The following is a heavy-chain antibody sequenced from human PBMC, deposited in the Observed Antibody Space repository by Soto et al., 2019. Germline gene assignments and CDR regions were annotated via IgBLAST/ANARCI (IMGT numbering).Heavy chain of an antibody. CDR3: AKPLQVY. V-gene: IGHV3-23*01. J-gene: IGHJ4*02. Sequence: EVQLLESGGGLVQPGGSLRLSCAASGFTFSSYAMTWVRQAPGKGLEYVSTLSGRGFNAYYADPVQGRFTISRDNSKNTLYRQMNSLRVEDTAIDYWAKPLQVYWGQGTQVTVSS. CDR2: LSGRGFNA. CDR1: GFTFSSYA.